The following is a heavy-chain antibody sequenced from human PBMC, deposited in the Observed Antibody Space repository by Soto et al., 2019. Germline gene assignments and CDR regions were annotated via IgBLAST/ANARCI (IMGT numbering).Heavy chain of an antibody. V-gene: IGHV3-9*01. Sequence: LRLSFAASGFTFDDYAMHWVRQAPGKGLEWVSSINWNSGSRAYADSVKGRFTISRDNAKNSLYLQMNSLRVEDTALYYCAKDVGLGDSAFDIWGQGTMVTVSS. CDR3: AKDVGLGDSAFDI. CDR1: GFTFDDYA. J-gene: IGHJ3*02. CDR2: INWNSGSR.